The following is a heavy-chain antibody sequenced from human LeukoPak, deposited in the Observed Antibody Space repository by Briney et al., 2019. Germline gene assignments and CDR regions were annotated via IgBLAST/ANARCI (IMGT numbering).Heavy chain of an antibody. V-gene: IGHV3-23*01. CDR2: MSGNVGST. CDR1: GFAVSRDT. Sequence: GGSLRLSCVASGFAVSRDTMSWVRQAPGKGLEWVSSMSGNVGSTYYADSVRGRFSISRDSAKNTLYLQMNSLRAEDTALYYCARPLPDDDAFDIWGQGTMVTVSS. D-gene: IGHD5-24*01. CDR3: ARPLPDDDAFDI. J-gene: IGHJ3*02.